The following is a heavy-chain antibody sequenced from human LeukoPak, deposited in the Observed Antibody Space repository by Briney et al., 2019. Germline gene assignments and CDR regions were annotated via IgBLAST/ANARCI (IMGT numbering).Heavy chain of an antibody. CDR1: GGSFGDFY. D-gene: IGHD2/OR15-2a*01. J-gene: IGHJ6*02. CDR2: INHSGYT. V-gene: IGHV4-34*01. Sequence: SETLSLTCAVSGGSFGDFYWSWIRQPPGKGLEWIGEINHSGYTNYYPSLKSRVTISVDTSKNQFSLRLSSVTAADTAVYYCARNDYFGINNGMDVWGQGTTVTVS. CDR3: ARNDYFGINNGMDV.